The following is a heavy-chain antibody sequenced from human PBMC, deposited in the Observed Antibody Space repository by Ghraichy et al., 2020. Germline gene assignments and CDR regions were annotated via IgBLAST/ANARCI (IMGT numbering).Heavy chain of an antibody. D-gene: IGHD3-10*01. CDR1: GFTFSSYS. V-gene: IGHV3-48*02. CDR2: ISSSSSTI. CDR3: ARDQSVIGRGVYYFDY. J-gene: IGHJ4*02. Sequence: GGSLRLSCAASGFTFSSYSMNWVRQAPGKGLEWVSYISSSSSTIYYADSVKGRFTISRDNAKNSLYLQMNSLRDEDTAVYYCARDQSVIGRGVYYFDYWGQGTLVTVSS.